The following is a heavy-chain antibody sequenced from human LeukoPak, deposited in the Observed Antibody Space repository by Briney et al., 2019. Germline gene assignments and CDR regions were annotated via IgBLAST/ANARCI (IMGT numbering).Heavy chain of an antibody. CDR3: ARDSSGYQ. D-gene: IGHD3-22*01. J-gene: IGHJ4*02. CDR1: GFTFSTYW. Sequence: QPGGSLRLSCAASGFTFSTYWMSWVRQAPGKGLEWVASIKEDGSEKYYGDSVKGRFTISRDNAKNSLYLQMNSLRAEDTAVYYCARDSSGYQWGQGTLVTVSS. V-gene: IGHV3-7*01. CDR2: IKEDGSEK.